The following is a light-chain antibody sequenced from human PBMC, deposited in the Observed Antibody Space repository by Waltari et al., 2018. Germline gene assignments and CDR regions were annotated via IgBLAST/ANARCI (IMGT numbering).Light chain of an antibody. CDR1: SSNIGFNT. V-gene: IGLV1-44*01. CDR3: AAWDDNLNGWA. J-gene: IGLJ3*02. CDR2: TDI. Sequence: QSVLTQPPSASGTPGQRVTISCSGSSSNIGFNTVSWYQQVPGAAPRILMYTDIQRPSGVPDRFSGSKSGSSASLAISGLRPEDEADYYCAAWDDNLNGWAFGGGTKVTVL.